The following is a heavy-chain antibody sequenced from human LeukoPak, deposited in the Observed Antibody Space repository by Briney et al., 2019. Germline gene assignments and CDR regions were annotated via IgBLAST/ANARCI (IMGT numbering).Heavy chain of an antibody. V-gene: IGHV4-59*01. Sequence: SETLSLTCTVSGGSISSYYWSWIRQPPGKGLEWSGYIYYSGTTNYNPSLRSRVTISVDTSKNQFSLKLSSVTAADTAVYYCARSVTTVTSDDAFDIWGQGTMVTVSS. CDR1: GGSISSYY. CDR3: ARSVTTVTSDDAFDI. D-gene: IGHD4-17*01. J-gene: IGHJ3*02. CDR2: IYYSGTT.